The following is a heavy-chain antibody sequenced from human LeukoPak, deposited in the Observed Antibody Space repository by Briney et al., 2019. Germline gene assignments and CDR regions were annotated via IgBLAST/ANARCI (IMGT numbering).Heavy chain of an antibody. Sequence: ASVKVSCKASGYTFTSYYMRWVRQAPGQGLEWMGIINPSGGSTSYAQKFQGRVTMTRDTSTSTVYMELSSLRSEDTAVYYCARDVLLWFGEEDWFDPWGQGTLVTVSS. J-gene: IGHJ5*02. CDR2: INPSGGST. CDR1: GYTFTSYY. V-gene: IGHV1-46*03. D-gene: IGHD3-10*01. CDR3: ARDVLLWFGEEDWFDP.